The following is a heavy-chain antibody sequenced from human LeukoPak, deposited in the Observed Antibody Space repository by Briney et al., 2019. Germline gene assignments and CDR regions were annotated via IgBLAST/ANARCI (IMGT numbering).Heavy chain of an antibody. Sequence: GRSLRLSCTASGFTFSSYSTNWVRQAPRKGLEWVSHISTGSSTIYYTDSVKGRFTISRDNAKNSLYLQMTSLRDEYTAVYYCAIFPRNNLNYWGQGTLVTVSS. V-gene: IGHV3-48*02. CDR1: GFTFSSYS. CDR3: AIFPRNNLNY. D-gene: IGHD1-14*01. J-gene: IGHJ4*02. CDR2: ISTGSSTI.